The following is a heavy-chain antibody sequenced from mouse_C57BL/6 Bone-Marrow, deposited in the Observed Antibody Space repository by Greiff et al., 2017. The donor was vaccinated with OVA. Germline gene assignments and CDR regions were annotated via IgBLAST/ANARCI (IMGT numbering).Heavy chain of an antibody. V-gene: IGHV1-50*01. J-gene: IGHJ2*01. Sequence: QVQLQQPGAELVKPGASVKLSCKASGYTFTSYWMQWVKQRPGQGLEWIGEIDPSDSYTNYNQKFKGKATLTVDTSSSTAYMELRSLTSEDSAVYYCAVDYDREYYFDYWGQGTTLTVSS. CDR2: IDPSDSYT. CDR3: AVDYDREYYFDY. CDR1: GYTFTSYW. D-gene: IGHD2-4*01.